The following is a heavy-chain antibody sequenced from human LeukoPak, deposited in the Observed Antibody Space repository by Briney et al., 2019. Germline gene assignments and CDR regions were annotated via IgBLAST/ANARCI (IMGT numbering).Heavy chain of an antibody. CDR2: IKQDGSEK. J-gene: IGHJ4*02. V-gene: IGHV3-7*03. CDR1: GFTLSSCF. CDR3: AKGAYDYIEIAYFDY. D-gene: IGHD5-12*01. Sequence: PGGSLRLSCAASGFTLSSCFMSWVRQAPGKGLEWVANIKQDGSEKYYVDSVNGRFTISRDNAKNSLYLQMSRLRAEDAAVYYCAKGAYDYIEIAYFDYWGQGSLVTVS.